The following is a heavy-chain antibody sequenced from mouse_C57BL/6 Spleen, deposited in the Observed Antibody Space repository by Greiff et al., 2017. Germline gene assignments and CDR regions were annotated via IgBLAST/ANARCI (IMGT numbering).Heavy chain of an antibody. Sequence: QVQLQQSGAELARPGASVKMSCKASGYTFTSYTMHWVKQRPGQGLEWIGYINPSSGYTKYNQKFKDKATLTADKSSSTAYLQLLSLTSQHSAVYYCARSGGNYPYSAMDYWGQGTSVTVSS. V-gene: IGHV1-4*01. CDR1: GYTFTSYT. J-gene: IGHJ4*01. CDR3: ARSGGNYPYSAMDY. CDR2: INPSSGYT. D-gene: IGHD2-1*01.